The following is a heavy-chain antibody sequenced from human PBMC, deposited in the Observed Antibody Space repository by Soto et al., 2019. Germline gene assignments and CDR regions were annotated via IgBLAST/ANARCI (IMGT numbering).Heavy chain of an antibody. CDR2: IYHSGST. J-gene: IGHJ4*02. V-gene: IGHV4-4*02. D-gene: IGHD3-3*01. Sequence: SETLSLTCAVSGGSISSSNWWSWVRQPPGKGLEWIGEIYHSGSTNYNPSLKSRVTISVDKSKNQFSLKLSSVTAEDTAVYYCAIGYYDFWSGYYTPYYFDYWGQGTLVTVSS. CDR1: GGSISSSNW. CDR3: AIGYYDFWSGYYTPYYFDY.